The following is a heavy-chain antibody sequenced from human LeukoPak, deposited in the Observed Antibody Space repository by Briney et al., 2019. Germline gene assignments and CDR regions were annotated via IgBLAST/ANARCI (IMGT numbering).Heavy chain of an antibody. CDR1: GGSISSTSYY. J-gene: IGHJ6*03. V-gene: IGHV4-61*02. Sequence: SQTLSLTCTVSGGSISSTSYYWSWIRQPAGKGLEWIGRIYTSGSTNYNPSLKSRVTISVDTSKNQFSLKLSSVTAADTAVYYCATGKNVLRYPYYYYYMDVWGKGTTVTVSS. D-gene: IGHD3-9*01. CDR2: IYTSGST. CDR3: ATGKNVLRYPYYYYYMDV.